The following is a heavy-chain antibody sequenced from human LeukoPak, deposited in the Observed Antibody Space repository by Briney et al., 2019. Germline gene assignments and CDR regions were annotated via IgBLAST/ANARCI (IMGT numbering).Heavy chain of an antibody. D-gene: IGHD2-15*01. CDR1: GYTFSSFG. CDR3: ARFPYCSGGSCYSAEYFQH. Sequence: GASVKVSCKASGYTFSSFGISWVRQAPGQGLEWMGWIAVYNGNTNYAQKLQGRVTMTTDTSTSTAYMELRSLRSDDTAVYYCARFPYCSGGSCYSAEYFQHWGQGTLVTVSS. CDR2: IAVYNGNT. J-gene: IGHJ1*01. V-gene: IGHV1-18*01.